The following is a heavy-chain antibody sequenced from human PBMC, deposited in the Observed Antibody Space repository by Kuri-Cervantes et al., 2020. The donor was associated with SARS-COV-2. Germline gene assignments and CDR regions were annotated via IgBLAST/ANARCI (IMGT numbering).Heavy chain of an antibody. CDR1: GYSFSTYW. CDR2: IYPGDSDT. D-gene: IGHD3-9*01. Sequence: GGSLRLSCEGVGYSFSTYWIAWVRQMPGKGLEWTGIIYPGDSDTTYSPSFQGQVTISTDSSINTAYLQWSSLKASDTAIYYCARAPPATLTPYHFDHWGQGTLVTVSS. CDR3: ARAPPATLTPYHFDH. J-gene: IGHJ4*02. V-gene: IGHV5-51*01.